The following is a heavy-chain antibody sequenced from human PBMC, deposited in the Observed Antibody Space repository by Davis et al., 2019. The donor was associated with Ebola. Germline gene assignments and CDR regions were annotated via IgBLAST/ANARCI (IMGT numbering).Heavy chain of an antibody. CDR3: ASGEDNYGWTSGWYFDP. D-gene: IGHD6-19*01. Sequence: GESLKISCKGSGYSFTNYWIAWVRQMPGKGQEWMGIIYSGDSDTRYSPSFEGQVTISVDKSISTTYLQWSSLKASDSATYYGASGEDNYGWTSGWYFDPWGQGTLVTVSS. CDR1: GYSFTNYW. V-gene: IGHV5-51*01. J-gene: IGHJ5*02. CDR2: IYSGDSDT.